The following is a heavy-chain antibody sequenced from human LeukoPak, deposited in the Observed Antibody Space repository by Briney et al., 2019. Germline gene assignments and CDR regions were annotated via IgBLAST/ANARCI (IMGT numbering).Heavy chain of an antibody. Sequence: PGESLRLSCAASGFTFSRYGMHWVRQAPGKGLEWEAVIFNDESHKYVADSVKGRFTIFRDNSKNTLYLQMNSLRTEDTAVYYCAKDRDIAAAVYYFDYWGQGTLVTVSS. CDR1: GFTFSRYG. J-gene: IGHJ4*02. D-gene: IGHD6-13*01. CDR3: AKDRDIAAAVYYFDY. V-gene: IGHV3-30*18. CDR2: IFNDESHK.